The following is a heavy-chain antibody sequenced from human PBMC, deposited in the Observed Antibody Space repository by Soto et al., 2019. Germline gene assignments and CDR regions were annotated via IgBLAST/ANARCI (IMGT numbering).Heavy chain of an antibody. J-gene: IGHJ4*02. Sequence: WGSLGLCCAASVFTFSIYAMSWVRQAPGKGLEWVSAISGSGGSTYYADSVKGRFTISRDNSKNTLYLQMNSLRAEDTAVYYCAKDLSITWKCFDYWAQGTLVTVSS. CDR1: VFTFSIYA. CDR3: AKDLSITWKCFDY. D-gene: IGHD1-1*01. V-gene: IGHV3-23*01. CDR2: ISGSGGST.